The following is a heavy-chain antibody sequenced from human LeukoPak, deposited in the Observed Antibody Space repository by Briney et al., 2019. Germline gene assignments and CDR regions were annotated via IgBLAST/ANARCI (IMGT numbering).Heavy chain of an antibody. D-gene: IGHD2-2*01. Sequence: GGSLRLSCAASGFTFSSYAMTWVRQAPGKGLEWVSVISGRGGSTDYADSVKGRFTISRDNSKNTLYLQMNSLRAEDTAVYYCAKKASAYLVGVPETLNWFDPWGQGTLVTVSS. V-gene: IGHV3-23*01. J-gene: IGHJ5*02. CDR3: AKKASAYLVGVPETLNWFDP. CDR1: GFTFSSYA. CDR2: ISGRGGST.